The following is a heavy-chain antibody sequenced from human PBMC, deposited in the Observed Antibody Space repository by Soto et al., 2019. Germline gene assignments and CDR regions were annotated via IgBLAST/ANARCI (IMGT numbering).Heavy chain of an antibody. V-gene: IGHV3-23*01. CDR2: ISGSGGST. J-gene: IGHJ4*02. CDR1: GFTFSSYA. CDR3: AKDHDDYVWGSYRVDY. Sequence: GGSLRLSCAASGFTFSSYAMSWVRQAPGKGLEWVSAISGSGGSTYYADSVKGRFTISRDNSKNTLYLQMNSLRAEDTAVYYCAKDHDDYVWGSYRVDYWGQGTLVTVSS. D-gene: IGHD3-16*02.